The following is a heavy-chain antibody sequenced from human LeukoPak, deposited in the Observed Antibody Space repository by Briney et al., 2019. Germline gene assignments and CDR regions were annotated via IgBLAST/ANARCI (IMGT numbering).Heavy chain of an antibody. D-gene: IGHD3-3*01. Sequence: ASVKVSCKASGYTFTDYFMNWVRQAPAQGLEWMGWINPNSGGTVYAQKFQGRVTMTRDTSSSTAYMELSRLRFDDTVVYYCARGPRITIFGVVMANDAFDIWGQGTMVTVSS. V-gene: IGHV1-2*02. CDR1: GYTFTDYF. J-gene: IGHJ3*02. CDR3: ARGPRITIFGVVMANDAFDI. CDR2: INPNSGGT.